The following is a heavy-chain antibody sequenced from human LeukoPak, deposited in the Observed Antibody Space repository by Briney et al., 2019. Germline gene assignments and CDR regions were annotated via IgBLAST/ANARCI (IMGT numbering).Heavy chain of an antibody. V-gene: IGHV1-8*01. CDR1: GYTFTNYE. CDR2: MNPNSGNR. Sequence: ASVKLSCKASGYTFTNYEVNWGPQAAGPRLKWMGWMNPNSGNRGYAQKFPGRVTMTSNTSIGTAYMELSSLRSDDTAVYYCARDDVVAGYDYWGQGTLVTVSS. D-gene: IGHD2-21*01. J-gene: IGHJ4*02. CDR3: ARDDVVAGYDY.